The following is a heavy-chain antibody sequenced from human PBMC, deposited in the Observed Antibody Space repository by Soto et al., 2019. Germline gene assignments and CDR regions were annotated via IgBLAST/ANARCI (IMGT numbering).Heavy chain of an antibody. D-gene: IGHD3-22*01. CDR1: EFTFSNYE. CDR3: ARGLRNYYDRSGLHY. J-gene: IGHJ4*02. CDR2: ISYTGSTI. Sequence: GGSLRLSCVGSEFTFSNYEMNWVRQAPGKGLEWVSYISYTGSTIYYADSVRGRFTISRDNSKNSLYLQMNSLRAEDTAVYYCARGLRNYYDRSGLHYWGQGTLVTVS. V-gene: IGHV3-48*03.